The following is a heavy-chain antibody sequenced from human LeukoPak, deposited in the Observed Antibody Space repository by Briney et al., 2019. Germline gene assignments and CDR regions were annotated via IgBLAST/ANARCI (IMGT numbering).Heavy chain of an antibody. V-gene: IGHV3-23*01. CDR3: AKRVVGCSSSSCYIALDA. J-gene: IGHJ5*02. D-gene: IGHD2-2*02. Sequence: GGSLRLSCAASGFTFSGYAMSWVRQASGKGLEWVSGISAAGIINYMDSVKGRFTISRDNSKNTLYLQMTSLRAEDTAMYYCAKRVVGCSSSSCYIALDAWGQGNLVTVSS. CDR1: GFTFSGYA. CDR2: ISAAGII.